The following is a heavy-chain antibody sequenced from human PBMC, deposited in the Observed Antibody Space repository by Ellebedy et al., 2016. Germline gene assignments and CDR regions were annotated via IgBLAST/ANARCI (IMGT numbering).Heavy chain of an antibody. CDR3: ARTASMDY. Sequence: GESLKISXAASGFTFSAFWMTWVRQAPGKGLELVANIKQDGSDKYYVASVKGRFTISRDNANNSLYLQMNSLRAEDTGVYYCARTASMDYWGQGTLVTVSS. CDR2: IKQDGSDK. J-gene: IGHJ4*02. V-gene: IGHV3-7*04. D-gene: IGHD2/OR15-2a*01. CDR1: GFTFSAFW.